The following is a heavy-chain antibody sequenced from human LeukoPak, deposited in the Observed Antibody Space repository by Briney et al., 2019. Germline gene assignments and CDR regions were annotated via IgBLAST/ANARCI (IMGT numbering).Heavy chain of an antibody. J-gene: IGHJ2*01. CDR1: GGSISSGDYY. D-gene: IGHD6-6*01. CDR3: ATQGPAARPGDWYFDL. Sequence: SQTLSLTCTVSGGSISSGDYYWSWIRQPPGKGLEWIGYIYYSGSTYCNPSLKSRVTISVDTSKNQFSLKLSSVTAADTAMYYCATQGPAARPGDWYFDLWGRGTLVTVSS. V-gene: IGHV4-30-4*01. CDR2: IYYSGST.